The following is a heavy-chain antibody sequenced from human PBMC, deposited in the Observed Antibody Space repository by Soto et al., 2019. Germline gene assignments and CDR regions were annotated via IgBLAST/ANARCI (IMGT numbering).Heavy chain of an antibody. CDR2: IWYDGSNK. J-gene: IGHJ6*02. V-gene: IGHV3-33*01. CDR1: GFTFSSYG. Sequence: WSLRLSCAASGFTFSSYGMHWVRQAPGKGLEWVAVIWYDGSNKYYADSVKGRFTISRDNSKNTLYLQMNSLRAEDTAVYYCARDSLSYPYYYYYYGMDVWGQGTTVTVSS. CDR3: ARDSLSYPYYYYYYGMDV. D-gene: IGHD1-26*01.